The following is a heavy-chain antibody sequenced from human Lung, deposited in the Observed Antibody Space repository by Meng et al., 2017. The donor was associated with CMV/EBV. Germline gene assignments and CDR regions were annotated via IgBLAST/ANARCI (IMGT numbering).Heavy chain of an antibody. CDR1: GFSLSISRLA. J-gene: IGHJ4*02. Sequence: SGPXLVXPTQTLTLTCTFSGFSLSISRLAVGWIRQPPGKALECLGIIYWNDDKRYSPSLKSRLTITKDTSKNQVVLTMTNMDPADTATYYCAHARYSSFYYFNYXRRGXLVTVSS. CDR2: IYWNDDK. D-gene: IGHD6-13*01. V-gene: IGHV2-5*01. CDR3: AHARYSSFYYFNY.